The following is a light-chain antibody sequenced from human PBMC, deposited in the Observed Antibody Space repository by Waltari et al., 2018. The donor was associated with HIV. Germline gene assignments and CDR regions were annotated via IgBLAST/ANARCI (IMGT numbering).Light chain of an antibody. CDR3: CSYTTSDTWV. Sequence: QSALTQPRSVSGSPGQSVTISCTGTSSDVGAYNTVSWYQQRPDKAPRLIISHVTGRPSGVPDRSPGSKSGNTASLTCSGLQAEDDADYHCCSYTTSDTWVFGGGTQLTVL. J-gene: IGLJ3*02. CDR1: SSDVGAYNT. CDR2: HVT. V-gene: IGLV2-11*01.